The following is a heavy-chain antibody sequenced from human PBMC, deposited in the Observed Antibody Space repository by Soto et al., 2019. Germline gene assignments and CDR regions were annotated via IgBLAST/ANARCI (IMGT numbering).Heavy chain of an antibody. J-gene: IGHJ4*02. CDR3: ARDELYSSGWD. V-gene: IGHV4-59*01. CDR2: IYYSGST. D-gene: IGHD6-19*01. Sequence: TSETLSLTCTVSGGSISSYYWSWIRQPPGKGLEWIGYIYYSGSTNYNPSLKSRVTISVDTSKNQFSLKLSSVTAADTAVYYCARDELYSSGWDWGQGTLVTVSS. CDR1: GGSISSYY.